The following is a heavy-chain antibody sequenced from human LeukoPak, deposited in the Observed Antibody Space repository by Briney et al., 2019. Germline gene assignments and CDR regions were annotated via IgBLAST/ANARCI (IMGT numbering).Heavy chain of an antibody. CDR1: EFSVGSNY. CDR3: AKVPNVDWEYYFDY. CDR2: ISGSGGST. V-gene: IGHV3-23*01. Sequence: GGSLRLSCAASEFSVGSNYMTWVRQAPGKGLEWVSAISGSGGSTYYADSVKGRFTISRDNSKNTLYLQMNSLRAEDTAVYYCAKVPNVDWEYYFDYWGQGTLVTVSS. D-gene: IGHD1-26*01. J-gene: IGHJ4*02.